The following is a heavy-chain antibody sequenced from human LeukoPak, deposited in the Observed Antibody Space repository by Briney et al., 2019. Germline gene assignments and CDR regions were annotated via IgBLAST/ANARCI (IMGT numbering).Heavy chain of an antibody. CDR1: GGSISSYY. D-gene: IGHD6-19*01. Sequence: PSETLSLTCTVSGGSISSYYWSWIRQPPGKGLEWIGYIYYSGSTNYNPSLKSRVTISVDTSKNQFSLKLSSGTAADTAVYYCARGYSSGWYSPDAFDIWGQGTMVTVSS. V-gene: IGHV4-59*01. J-gene: IGHJ3*02. CDR2: IYYSGST. CDR3: ARGYSSGWYSPDAFDI.